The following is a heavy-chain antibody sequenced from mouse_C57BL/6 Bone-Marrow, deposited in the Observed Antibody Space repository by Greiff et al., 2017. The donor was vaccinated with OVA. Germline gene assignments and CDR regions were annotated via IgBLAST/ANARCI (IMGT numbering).Heavy chain of an antibody. D-gene: IGHD1-1*01. CDR2: IYPGSGST. CDR1: GYTFTSYW. J-gene: IGHJ2*01. CDR3: ARWPGLLPAGDD. V-gene: IGHV1-55*01. Sequence: VQLQQPGAELVKPGASVKMSCKASGYTFTSYWITWVKQRPGQGLEWIGDIYPGSGSTNYNEKFKSKATLTVDTSSSTAYMQLSSLTSEDSAVYYCARWPGLLPAGDDWGQGTTLTVSS.